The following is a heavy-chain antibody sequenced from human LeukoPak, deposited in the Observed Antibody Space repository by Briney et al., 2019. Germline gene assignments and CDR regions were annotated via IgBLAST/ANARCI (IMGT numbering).Heavy chain of an antibody. Sequence: GESLKISCKGSGYSFTSYWIGWVRQMPGKGLEWMGIIHPGDSDTRYSPSFQGQVTISADKSISTAYLQWSSLKASDTAMYYCARPRTSYGDYVRYWGQGTLVTVSS. V-gene: IGHV5-51*01. CDR3: ARPRTSYGDYVRY. CDR1: GYSFTSYW. J-gene: IGHJ4*02. D-gene: IGHD4-17*01. CDR2: IHPGDSDT.